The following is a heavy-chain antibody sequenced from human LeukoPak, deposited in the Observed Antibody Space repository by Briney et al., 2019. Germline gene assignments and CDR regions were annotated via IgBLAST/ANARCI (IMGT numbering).Heavy chain of an antibody. J-gene: IGHJ3*02. Sequence: SGTLSLTCAVSGGSISSSNWWSWVRQPPGKGLEWIGEIYHSGSTNYNPSLKSRVTISVDTSKNQFSLKLSSVTAADTAVYYCARDLVLGGDAFDIWGQGTMVTVSS. CDR2: IYHSGST. V-gene: IGHV4-4*02. D-gene: IGHD3-16*01. CDR3: ARDLVLGGDAFDI. CDR1: GGSISSSNW.